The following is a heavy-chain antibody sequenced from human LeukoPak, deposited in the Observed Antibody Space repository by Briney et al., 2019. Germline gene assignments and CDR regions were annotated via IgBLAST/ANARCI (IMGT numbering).Heavy chain of an antibody. CDR3: ARAGGVHYYYYCMDV. D-gene: IGHD2-8*02. CDR2: IIPIFGTA. V-gene: IGHV1-69*13. J-gene: IGHJ6*03. Sequence: ASVKVSCKASGGTFSSYAISWVRQAPGQGLEWMGGIIPIFGTANYAQKFQGRVTITADESTSTAYMELSSLRSEDTAVYYCARAGGVHYYYYCMDVWGKGTTVTISS. CDR1: GGTFSSYA.